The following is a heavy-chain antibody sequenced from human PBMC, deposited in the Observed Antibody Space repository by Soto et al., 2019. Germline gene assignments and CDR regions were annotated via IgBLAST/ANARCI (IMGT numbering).Heavy chain of an antibody. D-gene: IGHD2-21*01. Sequence: EVQLVESGGGLVKPGGSLRLSCAASGFTFTNHYMNWVRQAPGKGLEWVSSISSSSSFRNYADSVKGRFSISRDNDKNLVYLQMDSLRAEDTAVYYCARDPPLSVLVVVATDDFWGQGTLVTVSS. J-gene: IGHJ4*02. CDR3: ARDPPLSVLVVVATDDF. CDR2: ISSSSSFR. CDR1: GFTFTNHY. V-gene: IGHV3-21*02.